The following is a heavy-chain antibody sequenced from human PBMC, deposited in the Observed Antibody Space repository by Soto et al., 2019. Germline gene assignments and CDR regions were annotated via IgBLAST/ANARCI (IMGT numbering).Heavy chain of an antibody. D-gene: IGHD3-16*01. Sequence: GASLRISCAASGFTVSSNYMTWVRQAPGKGLEWVSVIYSGGSTYYADSVKGRFTISRDNSKNTLYLQMNSLRAEDTAVYYCARDEGFGLDPWGQGTLVTVSS. V-gene: IGHV3-66*01. CDR3: ARDEGFGLDP. CDR2: IYSGGST. J-gene: IGHJ5*02. CDR1: GFTVSSNY.